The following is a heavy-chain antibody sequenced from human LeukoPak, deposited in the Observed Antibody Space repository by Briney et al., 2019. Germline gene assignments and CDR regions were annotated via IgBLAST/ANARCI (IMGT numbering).Heavy chain of an antibody. CDR3: ARAVAVPINWFDP. CDR1: GGSISSYY. J-gene: IGHJ5*02. D-gene: IGHD6-19*01. V-gene: IGHV4-59*01. CDR2: IYYSGST. Sequence: RSETLSLTCTVSGGSISSYYWSWIRQPPGKGLEWIGYIYYSGSTNYNPSLKSRVTISVDTSKNQFSLKLSSVTAADTAVYYCARAVAVPINWFDPWGQGTLVTVSS.